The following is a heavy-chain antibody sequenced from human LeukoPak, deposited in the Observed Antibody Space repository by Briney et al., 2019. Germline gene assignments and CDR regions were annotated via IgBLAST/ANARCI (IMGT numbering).Heavy chain of an antibody. J-gene: IGHJ4*02. D-gene: IGHD6-19*01. CDR1: GGSISSSSYY. Sequence: SETLSLTCTVSGGSISSSSYYWGWIRQPPGKGLEWIGSIYYSGSTYYNPSLKSRVTISVDTSKNQFSLKLSSVTAADTAVYYCARGITYSSGWGERSPFDYWGQGTLVIVSS. CDR3: ARGITYSSGWGERSPFDY. V-gene: IGHV4-39*07. CDR2: IYYSGST.